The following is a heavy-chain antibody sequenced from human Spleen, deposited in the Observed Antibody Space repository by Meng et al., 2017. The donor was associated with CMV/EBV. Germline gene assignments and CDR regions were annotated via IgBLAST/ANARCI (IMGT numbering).Heavy chain of an antibody. CDR3: ARLMIESSSFDY. V-gene: IGHV4-34*01. Sequence: CAVYGGSFSAYSWSWIRQPPGKGLEWIGEINHSGSTNYNPSLKSRVTISVDTSKKQISVKLSSVTAADTAVYYCARLMIESSSFDYWGQGTLVTVSS. J-gene: IGHJ4*02. D-gene: IGHD3-22*01. CDR1: GGSFSAYS. CDR2: INHSGST.